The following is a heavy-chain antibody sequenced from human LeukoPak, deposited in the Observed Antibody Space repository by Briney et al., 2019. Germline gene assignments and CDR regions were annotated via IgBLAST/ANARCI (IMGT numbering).Heavy chain of an antibody. CDR1: GGSISSDDYY. V-gene: IGHV4-31*03. CDR3: ARAVGIVVIPGDLEANWFDP. J-gene: IGHJ5*02. CDR2: KFYNWNT. D-gene: IGHD2-15*01. Sequence: SETLSLTCTVSGGSISSDDYYWSWIRQHPGKGREWVGYKFYNWNTYYNPSLKSRVSISVDTSKNQFSLKLTSVTAADTAVYYCARAVGIVVIPGDLEANWFDPWGQGTLVTVSS.